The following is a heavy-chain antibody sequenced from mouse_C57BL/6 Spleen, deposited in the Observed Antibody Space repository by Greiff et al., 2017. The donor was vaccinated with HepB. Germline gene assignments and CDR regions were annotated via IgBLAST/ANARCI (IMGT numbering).Heavy chain of an antibody. D-gene: IGHD2-4*01. CDR2: ISDGGSYT. V-gene: IGHV5-4*01. Sequence: EVQGVESGGGLVKPGGSLKLSCAASGFTFSSYAMSWVRQTPEKRLEWVATISDGGSYTYYPDNVKGRFTISRDNAKNNLYLQMSHLKSEDTAMYYCARDRVDYAFAYWGQGTLVTVSA. CDR3: ARDRVDYAFAY. J-gene: IGHJ3*01. CDR1: GFTFSSYA.